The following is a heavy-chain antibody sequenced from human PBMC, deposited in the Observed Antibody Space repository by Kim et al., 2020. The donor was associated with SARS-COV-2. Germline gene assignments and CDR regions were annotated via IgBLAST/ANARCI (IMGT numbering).Heavy chain of an antibody. J-gene: IGHJ4*02. CDR3: ARDRAFGDYDSSDY. V-gene: IGHV3-33*01. CDR1: GFTFSSSG. CDR2: IWYDGSNK. D-gene: IGHD3-22*01. Sequence: GGSLRLSCAASGFTFSSSGMHWVRQAPGKGLEWVAVIWYDGSNKYYADSVKGRFTISRDNSKNTLYLQMNSLRAEDTAVYYCARDRAFGDYDSSDYWGQGTLVTVSS.